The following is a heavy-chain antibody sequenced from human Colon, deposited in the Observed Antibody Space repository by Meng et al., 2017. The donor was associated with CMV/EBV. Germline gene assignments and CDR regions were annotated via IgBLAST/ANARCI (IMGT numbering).Heavy chain of an antibody. CDR2: IYSGGST. D-gene: IGHD2-2*01. CDR3: ASPRPAASGYYYYYGMDV. CDR1: GFTVSSNY. Sequence: GGSLRLSGAASGFTVSSNYMSWVRQAPGKGLEWVSVIYSGGSTYYADSVKGRFTISRDNSKNTLYLQMNSLRAEDTAVYYCASPRPAASGYYYYYGMDVWGQGTTVTVSS. V-gene: IGHV3-66*02. J-gene: IGHJ6*02.